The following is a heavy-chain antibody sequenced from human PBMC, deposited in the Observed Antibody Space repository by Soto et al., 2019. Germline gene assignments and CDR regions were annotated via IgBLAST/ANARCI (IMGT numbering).Heavy chain of an antibody. Sequence: PSQTLSLTCAISGDSVSSNSAAWNWIRQSPSRGLEWLGRTYYRSKWYNDYAVSVKSRITINPDTSKNQFSLQPNSVTPEDTAVYYCAREGYSSGWPRHFDYWGQGTLVTVSS. J-gene: IGHJ4*02. CDR2: TYYRSKWYN. V-gene: IGHV6-1*01. CDR1: GDSVSSNSAA. CDR3: AREGYSSGWPRHFDY. D-gene: IGHD6-19*01.